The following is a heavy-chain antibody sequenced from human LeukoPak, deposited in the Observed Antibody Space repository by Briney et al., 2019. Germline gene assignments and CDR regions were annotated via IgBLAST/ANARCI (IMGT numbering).Heavy chain of an antibody. Sequence: GESLKISCXASGYSFTTHWIGWVRQMPGKGLEWMGIIYPDDSDTKYSPSFQGQVTISADKSISTAFLQWSSLKASDTAMYYCASATGSYSYFDYWGQGTLVTVSS. V-gene: IGHV5-51*01. J-gene: IGHJ4*02. CDR3: ASATGSYSYFDY. CDR2: IYPDDSDT. D-gene: IGHD1-26*01. CDR1: GYSFTTHW.